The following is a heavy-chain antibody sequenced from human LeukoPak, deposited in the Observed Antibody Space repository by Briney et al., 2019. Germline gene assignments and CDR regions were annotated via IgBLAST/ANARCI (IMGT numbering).Heavy chain of an antibody. V-gene: IGHV1-69*01. D-gene: IGHD4-17*01. CDR2: IIPIFGTA. CDR3: ARVSDYGVGSYFDY. J-gene: IGHJ4*02. CDR1: GGTFSSYA. Sequence: AASVKVSCTASGGTFSSYAISWVRQAPGQGLEWMGGIIPIFGTANYAQKFQGRVTITADESTSAAYMELSSLRSEDTAVYYCARVSDYGVGSYFDYWGQGTLVTVSS.